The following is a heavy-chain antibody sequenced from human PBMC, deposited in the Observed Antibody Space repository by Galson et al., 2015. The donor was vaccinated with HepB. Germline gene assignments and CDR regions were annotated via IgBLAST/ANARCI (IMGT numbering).Heavy chain of an antibody. CDR1: GFTFNYYW. Sequence: SLRLSCAASGFTFNYYWMSWVRQAPGKGLEWVASLKQDGSEKYYVDSVKGRFTVSRDNAKNSLYLQMNSLRAEDTAVYYCARDQSSGWYWGIDYWGQGTRVTVSS. D-gene: IGHD6-19*01. CDR3: ARDQSSGWYWGIDY. V-gene: IGHV3-7*03. CDR2: LKQDGSEK. J-gene: IGHJ4*02.